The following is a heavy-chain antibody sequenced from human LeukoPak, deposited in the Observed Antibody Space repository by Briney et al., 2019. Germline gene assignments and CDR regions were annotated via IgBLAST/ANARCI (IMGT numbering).Heavy chain of an antibody. D-gene: IGHD6-6*01. V-gene: IGHV1-18*01. Sequence: ASVKVSCKAPGYTFTSYGISWVRQAPGQGLEWMGWISAYNGNTNYAQKLQGRVTMTTDTSTSTAYMELRSLRSDDTAVYYCARLSSIAARGYFDYWGQGTLVTVSS. CDR2: ISAYNGNT. J-gene: IGHJ4*02. CDR3: ARLSSIAARGYFDY. CDR1: GYTFTSYG.